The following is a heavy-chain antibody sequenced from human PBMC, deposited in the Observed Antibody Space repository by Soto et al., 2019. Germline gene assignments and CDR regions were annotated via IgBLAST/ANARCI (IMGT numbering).Heavy chain of an antibody. V-gene: IGHV4-34*01. CDR1: GGSFSGYY. J-gene: IGHJ4*02. CDR3: AILGYYNKSSVYYYFDS. CDR2: INHSGST. D-gene: IGHD3-22*01. Sequence: PSETLSLTCSVYGGSFSGYYWSWILHPPLKWLEWIGEINHSGSTNYNPSPTSRVTISLDTSKNQFSLKLISVTSADTAVYYCAILGYYNKSSVYYYFDSGAQGPLV.